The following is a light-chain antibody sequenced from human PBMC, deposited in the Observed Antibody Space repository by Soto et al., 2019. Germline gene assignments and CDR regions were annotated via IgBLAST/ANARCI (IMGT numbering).Light chain of an antibody. Sequence: EIVLSQSPGTLSLSTGERATLSCRASQSVSSYLAWYQQKPGQAPRLLIYDASNRATGIPARFSGSGSGTDFTLTISSLEPEDFATYYCQQYYSYPYTFGQGTRLEIK. V-gene: IGKV3-11*01. CDR3: QQYYSYPYT. J-gene: IGKJ5*01. CDR2: DAS. CDR1: QSVSSY.